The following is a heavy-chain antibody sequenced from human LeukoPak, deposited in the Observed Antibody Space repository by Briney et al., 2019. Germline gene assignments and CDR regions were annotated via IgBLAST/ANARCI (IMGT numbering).Heavy chain of an antibody. J-gene: IGHJ4*02. CDR3: AKDSNRDDVSVGYFDY. Sequence: PGGSLRLSCAASGFTFSSYGMSWVRQAPGKGLEWVSAISGSGGSTYYADSVKGRFTISRDNSKNTLYLQMNSLRAEDTAVYYCAKDSNRDDVSVGYFDYWGQGTLVTVSS. CDR1: GFTFSSYG. V-gene: IGHV3-23*01. CDR2: ISGSGGST. D-gene: IGHD1-1*01.